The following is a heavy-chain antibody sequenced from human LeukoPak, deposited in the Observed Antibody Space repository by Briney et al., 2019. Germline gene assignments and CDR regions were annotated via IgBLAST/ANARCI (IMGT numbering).Heavy chain of an antibody. CDR1: GGSISSGGYY. CDR3: ARSDSSGYYYDY. Sequence: SETLSLTCTVSGGSISSGGYYWSWIRQHPGKGLEWIGYIYSSGSTYYNPSLKSRVTISVDTSKNQFSLKLSSVTAEDTAVYYCARSDSSGYYYDYWGQGTLVTVSS. CDR2: IYSSGST. D-gene: IGHD3-22*01. J-gene: IGHJ4*02. V-gene: IGHV4-31*03.